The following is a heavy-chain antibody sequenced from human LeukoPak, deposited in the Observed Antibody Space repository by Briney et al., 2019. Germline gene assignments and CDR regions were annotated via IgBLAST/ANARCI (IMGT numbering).Heavy chain of an antibody. CDR2: IHYSEST. J-gene: IGHJ4*02. CDR3: ARAPDPNFYDRSGFDY. V-gene: IGHV4-31*03. CDR1: GGSISRGAYY. Sequence: SETLSLTCTVSGGSISRGAYYWSWIRQHPGKGLEWIGYIHYSESTYYNPSLKSRVTISVDTSKNQFSLNLSSVTAADTAVYYCARAPDPNFYDRSGFDYWGQGTLITVSS. D-gene: IGHD3-22*01.